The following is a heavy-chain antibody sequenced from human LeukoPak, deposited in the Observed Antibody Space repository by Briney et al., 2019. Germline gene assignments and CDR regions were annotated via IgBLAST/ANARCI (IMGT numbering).Heavy chain of an antibody. D-gene: IGHD2-21*02. Sequence: GGSLRLSCAASGFTFSNAWMSWVRQAPGKGLEWVGRIKSKTDGGTTDYAAPVKGRFTISRDDSKNTLYLQMNSLKTEDTAVYYCTTATLRYCGGHCYSGRYYFDYWGQGTLVTVSS. CDR3: TTATLRYCGGHCYSGRYYFDY. V-gene: IGHV3-15*01. CDR2: IKSKTDGGTT. CDR1: GFTFSNAW. J-gene: IGHJ4*02.